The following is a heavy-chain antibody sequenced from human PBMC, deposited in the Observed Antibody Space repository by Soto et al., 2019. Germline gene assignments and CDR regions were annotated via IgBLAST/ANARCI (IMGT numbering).Heavy chain of an antibody. D-gene: IGHD2-15*01. J-gene: IGHJ4*02. V-gene: IGHV1-58*02. CDR3: ATYCSGGSCSTGY. CDR1: GFTFTSSA. Sequence: ASVKVSCKASGFTFTSSAMQWVRQARGQRLEWIGWIVVGSGNTNYAQKFQERVTITRDMSTSTAYMELSSLRSEVTAVYYCATYCSGGSCSTGYWGQGTLVTVSS. CDR2: IVVGSGNT.